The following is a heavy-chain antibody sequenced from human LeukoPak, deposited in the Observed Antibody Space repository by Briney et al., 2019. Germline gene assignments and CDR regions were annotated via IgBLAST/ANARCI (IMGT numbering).Heavy chain of an antibody. J-gene: IGHJ5*02. CDR2: ISGSGGST. CDR3: AKDRNYYGSGSSNWFDP. Sequence: PGGSLRLSCAASGFIFSSYAMSWVRQAPGKGLEWVSVISGSGGSTYYEDSVKGRFTISRDNSKYTVYLQMNSLRVEDTAVYYCAKDRNYYGSGSSNWFDPWGQGTLVTVSS. V-gene: IGHV3-23*01. CDR1: GFIFSSYA. D-gene: IGHD3-10*01.